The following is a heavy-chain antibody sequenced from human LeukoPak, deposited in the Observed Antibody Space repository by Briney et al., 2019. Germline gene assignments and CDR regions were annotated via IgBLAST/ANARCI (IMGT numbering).Heavy chain of an antibody. CDR1: GYTFTSYG. CDR3: VRDTSSSWLGSF. J-gene: IGHJ4*02. Sequence: ASVKVSCKASGYTFTSYGVTWVRQAPGQGLEWMGWITAYNGNINYAPNFRDRLTVTTDTSTSTVYMELRSLRSDDTAMYYCVRDTSSSWLGSFWGQGTLVTVSS. V-gene: IGHV1-18*01. CDR2: ITAYNGNI. D-gene: IGHD6-13*01.